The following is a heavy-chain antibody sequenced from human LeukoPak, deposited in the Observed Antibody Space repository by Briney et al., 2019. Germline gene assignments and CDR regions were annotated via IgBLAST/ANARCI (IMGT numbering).Heavy chain of an antibody. D-gene: IGHD4-11*01. CDR1: RFTFSNYG. V-gene: IGHV3-48*01. J-gene: IGHJ4*02. CDR3: ARSVPDYTRFDY. Sequence: GGSLRLSCAASRFTFSNYGVNWVRQAPGKGLEWVSYINSRSSTIYYADSVRGRFTISRDNAKNSLYLQMNSLKAEDTALYFCARSVPDYTRFDYWGQGALVTVSS. CDR2: INSRSSTI.